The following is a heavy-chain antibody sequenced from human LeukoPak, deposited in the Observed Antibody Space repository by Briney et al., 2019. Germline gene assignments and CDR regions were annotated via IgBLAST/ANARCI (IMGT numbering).Heavy chain of an antibody. D-gene: IGHD3-22*01. J-gene: IGHJ4*02. Sequence: PSETLSLTCTVSGGSISSSSYYWGWIRQPPGKGLAWIGSIYYSGITYYNPSLKSRVTISVDTSKNQFSLKLSSVTAADTAVYYCARVGSGWIQDYWGQGTLVTVSS. CDR3: ARVGSGWIQDY. CDR1: GGSISSSSYY. CDR2: IYYSGIT. V-gene: IGHV4-39*01.